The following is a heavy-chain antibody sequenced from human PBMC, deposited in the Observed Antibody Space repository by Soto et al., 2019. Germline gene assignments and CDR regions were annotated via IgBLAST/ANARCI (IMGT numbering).Heavy chain of an antibody. D-gene: IGHD5-12*01. CDR1: GFTFSSYG. CDR2: IWYDGSNK. Sequence: QVQLVESGGGVVQPGRSLRLSCAASGFTFSSYGMHWVRQAPGKGLEWVAVIWYDGSNKYYADSVKGRFTISRDNSKNTLYRQMNSLRAEDTAVYYCASYSDGYNYPFDYWGQGTLVTVSS. J-gene: IGHJ4*02. CDR3: ASYSDGYNYPFDY. V-gene: IGHV3-33*01.